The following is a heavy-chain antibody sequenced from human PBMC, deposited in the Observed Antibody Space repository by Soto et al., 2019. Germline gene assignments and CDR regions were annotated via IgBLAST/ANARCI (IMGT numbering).Heavy chain of an antibody. CDR1: GGSFSGYY. CDR3: ARGPVHYYDSSGYYLDY. Sequence: QVPLQQWGAGLLKPSETLSLTCAVYGGSFSGYYWSWIRQPPGKGLEWIGEINHSGSTNYNPSLKSRVTISVDTSKNQFSLKLSSVIAADTAVYYCARGPVHYYDSSGYYLDYWGQGTLVTVSS. D-gene: IGHD3-22*01. V-gene: IGHV4-34*01. J-gene: IGHJ4*02. CDR2: INHSGST.